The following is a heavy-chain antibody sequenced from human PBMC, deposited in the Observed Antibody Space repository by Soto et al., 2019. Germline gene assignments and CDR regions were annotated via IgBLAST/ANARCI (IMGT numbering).Heavy chain of an antibody. CDR3: VIGKLIFAPSSPFDP. Sequence: QVQLEESGGGVVQPGRSLRLSCAASEFDFSNFAMHWVRQAPGKGLEWMAVISYDGDTQYYAHSAKGRFTISRVNSKNALYLHTPSLTTEVTVVYYCVIGKLIFAPSSPFDPCGQGTLVSVYS. CDR1: EFDFSNFA. D-gene: IGHD3-3*01. J-gene: IGHJ5*02. CDR2: ISYDGDTQ. V-gene: IGHV3-30-3*01.